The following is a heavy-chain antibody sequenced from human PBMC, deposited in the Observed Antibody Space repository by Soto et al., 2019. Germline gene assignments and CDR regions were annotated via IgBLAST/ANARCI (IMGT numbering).Heavy chain of an antibody. D-gene: IGHD4-17*01. V-gene: IGHV3-66*01. Sequence: VQLVESGGGLVQPGGSLRLSCAASGFTVSSNCMSWVRQAPGKGLEWVSVIYSGGSTYYADSVKGRFTISRDNSKNTLYLQMNSLRAEDTAVYYCARSTDYGDYVWGEIDYWGQGTLVTVSS. CDR3: ARSTDYGDYVWGEIDY. CDR2: IYSGGST. CDR1: GFTVSSNC. J-gene: IGHJ4*02.